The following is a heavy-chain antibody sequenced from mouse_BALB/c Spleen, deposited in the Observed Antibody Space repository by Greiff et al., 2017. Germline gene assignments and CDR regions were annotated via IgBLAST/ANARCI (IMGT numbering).Heavy chain of an antibody. Sequence: EVKVEESGPSLVKPSQTLSLTCSVTGDSITSGYWNWIRKFPGNKLEYMGYISYSGSTYYNPSLKSRISITRDTSKNQYYLQLNSVTTEDTATYYCARWLYYGNFHWYFDVWGAGTTVTVSS. CDR3: ARWLYYGNFHWYFDV. V-gene: IGHV3-8*02. CDR2: ISYSGST. CDR1: GDSITSGY. D-gene: IGHD2-1*01. J-gene: IGHJ1*01.